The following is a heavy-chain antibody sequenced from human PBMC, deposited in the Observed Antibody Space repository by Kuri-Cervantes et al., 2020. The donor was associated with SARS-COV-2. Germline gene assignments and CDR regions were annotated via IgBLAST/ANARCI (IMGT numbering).Heavy chain of an antibody. CDR3: ARGQSSITIFGVVIIPTIYYFDY. CDR1: GGSFSGYY. D-gene: IGHD3-3*01. CDR2: INHSGST. J-gene: IGHJ4*02. V-gene: IGHV4-34*01. Sequence: SQTLSLTCAVYGGSFSGYYWSWIRQRPGKGLEWIGEINHSGSTNYNPSLKSRVTISVDTSKNQFSLKLSSVTAAATAVYYCARGQSSITIFGVVIIPTIYYFDYWDQGTLVTVSS.